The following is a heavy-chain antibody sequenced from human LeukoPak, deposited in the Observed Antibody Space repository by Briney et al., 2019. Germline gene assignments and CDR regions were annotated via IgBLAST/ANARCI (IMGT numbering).Heavy chain of an antibody. CDR2: INPNSGGT. J-gene: IGHJ4*02. CDR3: ARDLIKNWNYGSGY. D-gene: IGHD1-7*01. V-gene: IGHV1-2*02. Sequence: ASVKVSCKASGYTFTGYYMHWVRQAPGQGLEWMGWINPNSGGTNYAQKFQGRVTMTRDTFISTAYMELSRLRSDDTAVYYCARDLIKNWNYGSGYWGQGTLVTVSS. CDR1: GYTFTGYY.